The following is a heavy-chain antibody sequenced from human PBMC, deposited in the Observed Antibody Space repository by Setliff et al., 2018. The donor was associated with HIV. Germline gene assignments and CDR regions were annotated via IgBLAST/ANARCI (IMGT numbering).Heavy chain of an antibody. CDR1: GGAISTSNYY. CDR3: ARHRMGGGLYYYYMDV. CDR2: IYYSGST. D-gene: IGHD3-16*01. J-gene: IGHJ6*03. Sequence: LSPTCTVPGGAISTSNYYWGWIRQPPGKGLEWIGSIYYSGSTYFNPSLKSRVTMYVDTSKNQFSLNLNSVTAADTAVYYCARHRMGGGLYYYYMDVWGKGTTVTVSS. V-gene: IGHV4-39*01.